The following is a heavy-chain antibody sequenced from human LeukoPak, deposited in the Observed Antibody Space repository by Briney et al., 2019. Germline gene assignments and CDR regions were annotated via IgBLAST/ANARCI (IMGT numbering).Heavy chain of an antibody. V-gene: IGHV4-34*01. CDR3: ARGWGWTVTTLPPFDY. CDR2: INHSGST. Sequence: SETLSLTCAVYGGSFSGYYWSWLRQPPGKGLEWIGEINHSGSTNYNPSLKSRVTISVDTSKNQFSLKLSSVTAADTAVYYCARGWGWTVTTLPPFDYWGQGTLVTVSS. D-gene: IGHD4-17*01. J-gene: IGHJ4*02. CDR1: GGSFSGYY.